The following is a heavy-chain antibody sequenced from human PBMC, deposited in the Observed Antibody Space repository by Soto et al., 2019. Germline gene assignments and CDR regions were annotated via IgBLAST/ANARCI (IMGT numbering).Heavy chain of an antibody. J-gene: IGHJ3*01. CDR3: ARPCYPLTTVTLMGAFDV. CDR1: GGSISSIGLY. V-gene: IGHV4-39*01. D-gene: IGHD4-17*01. CDR2: IHKSGGT. Sequence: QVQLQESGPGLVKPSETLSLTCSVSGGSISSIGLYWGWIRQSPGRGLEWIGSIHKSGGTYYHPSLRNRVTISIDISKNRFSLTLTSVTAADTAVYFCARPCYPLTTVTLMGAFDVWGQGTMVTVSS.